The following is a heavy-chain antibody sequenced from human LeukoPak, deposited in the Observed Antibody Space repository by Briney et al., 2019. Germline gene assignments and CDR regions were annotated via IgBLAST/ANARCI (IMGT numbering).Heavy chain of an antibody. V-gene: IGHV1-69*06. J-gene: IGHJ4*02. D-gene: IGHD4-23*01. CDR2: IIPIFGTA. CDR1: GGTFSSHA. CDR3: AKIYGGNSDFDY. Sequence: GASVKVSCKASGGTFSSHAISWVRQAPGQGLEWMGGIIPIFGTANYAQKFQGRVTITADKSTSTAYMELSSLRSEDTAVYYCAKIYGGNSDFDYWGQGTLVTVSS.